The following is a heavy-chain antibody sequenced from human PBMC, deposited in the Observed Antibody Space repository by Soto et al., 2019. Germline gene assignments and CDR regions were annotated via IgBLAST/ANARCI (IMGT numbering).Heavy chain of an antibody. J-gene: IGHJ4*02. D-gene: IGHD3-10*01. Sequence: QVQLVESGGGVVQPGRSLRLSCAASGFTFSSYGMHWVRQAPGKGLEWVAVISYDGSNKYYGDSVKGRFTSCRDNSKNTLYLQRRRLWGEDTAVYYCAIAMVRGVSFGYWGPGPLVTVSS. CDR3: AIAMVRGVSFGY. CDR2: ISYDGSNK. V-gene: IGHV3-30*03. CDR1: GFTFSSYG.